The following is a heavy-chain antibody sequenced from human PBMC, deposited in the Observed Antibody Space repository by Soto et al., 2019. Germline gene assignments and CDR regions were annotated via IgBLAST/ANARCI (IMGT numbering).Heavy chain of an antibody. CDR1: GGTLNSYA. CDR3: ARGTVTGSEYNFYYYGMDV. J-gene: IGHJ6*02. Sequence: QVQLVQSGVEVKKPGSSVKVSCKASGGTLNSYAIDWVRQAPGQGLEWMGGIIPIFGNTYYAQRLQGRVKLTPDESTRTADMELSTLTSEDTAVYYCARGTVTGSEYNFYYYGMDVWGQGTTVIVSS. CDR2: IIPIFGNT. V-gene: IGHV1-69*05. D-gene: IGHD1-1*01.